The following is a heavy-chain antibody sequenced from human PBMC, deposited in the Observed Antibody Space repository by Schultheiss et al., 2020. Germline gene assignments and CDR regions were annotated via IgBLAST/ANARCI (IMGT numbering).Heavy chain of an antibody. V-gene: IGHV3-23*01. CDR2: ISGSGGST. CDR1: GFTFSSYA. Sequence: GGSLRLSCAASGFTFSSYAMHWVRQAPGKGLEWVSAISGSGGSTYYADSVKGRFTISRDNSKNTLYLQMNSLRDEDTAVYYCARRVVATIWRGNWFDPWGQGTLVTVSS. D-gene: IGHD5-12*01. J-gene: IGHJ5*02. CDR3: ARRVVATIWRGNWFDP.